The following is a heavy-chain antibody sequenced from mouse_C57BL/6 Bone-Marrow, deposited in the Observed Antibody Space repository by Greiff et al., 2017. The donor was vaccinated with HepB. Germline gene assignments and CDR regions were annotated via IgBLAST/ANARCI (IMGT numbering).Heavy chain of an antibody. J-gene: IGHJ4*01. Sequence: EVQLQQSGPVLVKPGASVKMSCKASGYTFTDYYMNWVKQSHGKSLEWIGVINPYNGGTSYNQKFKGKATLTVDKSSSTAYMELNSLTSEDSAVYYCASEDSSDYAMDYWGQGTSVTVSS. CDR3: ASEDSSDYAMDY. D-gene: IGHD3-2*02. CDR1: GYTFTDYY. CDR2: INPYNGGT. V-gene: IGHV1-19*01.